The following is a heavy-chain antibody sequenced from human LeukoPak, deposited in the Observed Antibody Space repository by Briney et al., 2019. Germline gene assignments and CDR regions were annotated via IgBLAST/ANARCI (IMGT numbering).Heavy chain of an antibody. CDR3: AKVYWGPERGSYYVFWSVYYFSVAFNI. Sequence: GGSLRLSCAASGFTFSSYAMSWVRQAPGKGLEWVSAISGSGGSTYYADSVKGRFTISRDNSKNTLYLQMNSLRAEDTAVYYCAKVYWGPERGSYYVFWSVYYFSVAFNIWAQGKRVTVPS. CDR2: ISGSGGST. J-gene: IGHJ3*02. CDR1: GFTFSSYA. D-gene: IGHD3-3*01. V-gene: IGHV3-23*01.